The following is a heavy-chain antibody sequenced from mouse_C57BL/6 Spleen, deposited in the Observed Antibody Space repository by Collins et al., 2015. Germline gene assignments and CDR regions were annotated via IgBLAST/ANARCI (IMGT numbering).Heavy chain of an antibody. Sequence: AELVRPGASVTLSCKASGYTFTDYEMHWVKQTPVHGLEWIGAIDPEIGGTAYNQKFKGKAILTADKSSSTAYMELRSLTSEDSAVYYCTRIEAYYYGSSLYYFDYWGQGTTLTVSS. J-gene: IGHJ2*01. D-gene: IGHD1-1*01. CDR3: TRIEAYYYGSSLYYFDY. CDR2: IDPEIGGT. CDR1: GYTFTDYE. V-gene: IGHV1-15*01.